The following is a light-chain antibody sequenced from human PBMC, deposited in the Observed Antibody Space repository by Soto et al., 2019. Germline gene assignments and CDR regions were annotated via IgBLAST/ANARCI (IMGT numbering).Light chain of an antibody. J-gene: IGKJ1*01. Sequence: HSPATLSVSPGERASFSCRASQSVSSNLAGCQQKTRQAPRSFLNGGSIRGAGIPAELIGSGCWTEYIPTIISRLYDEFVVVYCYQRYDSSLTFGQGTKVDI. V-gene: IGKV3-15*01. CDR3: YQRYDSSLT. CDR1: QSVSSN. CDR2: GGS.